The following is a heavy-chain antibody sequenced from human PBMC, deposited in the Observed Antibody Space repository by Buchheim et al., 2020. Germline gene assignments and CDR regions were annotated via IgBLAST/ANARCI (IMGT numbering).Heavy chain of an antibody. CDR3: TTESGSGWYGWFDP. D-gene: IGHD6-19*01. CDR2: IKSKTDGGTA. V-gene: IGHV3-15*01. J-gene: IGHJ5*02. CDR1: GFTFTNAW. Sequence: EVQLVESGGGLVKPGGSLRLSCAASGFTFTNAWMSWVRQAPGKGLEWVGRIKSKTDGGTADYTAAVKDSFTISRDDSKNTLYLQMNGLKTEDTAVYYCTTESGSGWYGWFDPWGQGTL.